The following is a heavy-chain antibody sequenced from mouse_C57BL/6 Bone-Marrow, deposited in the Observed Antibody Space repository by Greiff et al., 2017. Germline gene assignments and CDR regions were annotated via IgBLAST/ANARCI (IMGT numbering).Heavy chain of an antibody. CDR1: GYTFTSYW. CDR3: ARKITTVVEALYYYAMDY. D-gene: IGHD1-1*01. Sequence: QVQLKQPGAELVKPGASVKMSCKASGYTFTSYWITWVKQRPGQGLEWIGDIYPGSGSTNYNEKFKSKATLTVDTSSSTAYMQLSSLTSEDSAVYYCARKITTVVEALYYYAMDYWGQGTSVTVSS. CDR2: IYPGSGST. J-gene: IGHJ4*01. V-gene: IGHV1-55*01.